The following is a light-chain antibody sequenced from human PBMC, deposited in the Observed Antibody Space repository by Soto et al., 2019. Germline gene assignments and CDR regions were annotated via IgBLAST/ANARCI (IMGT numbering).Light chain of an antibody. CDR1: RSVTNN. J-gene: IGKJ1*01. CDR3: QQYNYWPPWT. CDR2: GAS. V-gene: IGKV3-15*01. Sequence: IVMTQPPATLSVSPGETATLSCRASRSVTNNLAWYQQKPGQAPRLLIYGASTRATGIPARFSGSGSGTEFILTTSSMQYEDFAVYYCQQYNYWPPWTFGQGTKVDIK.